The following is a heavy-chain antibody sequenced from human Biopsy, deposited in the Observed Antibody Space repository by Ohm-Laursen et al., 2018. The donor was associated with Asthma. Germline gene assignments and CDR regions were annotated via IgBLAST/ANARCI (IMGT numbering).Heavy chain of an antibody. Sequence: LTCEASRFTFEMDWVRQAPGKGREWVAVISYDGISIYYADSVKSQFTISRDNSKNTLSLQMNSLTVEDTAVYYWAREGVAGTHIEDWGQGTLVTVSS. J-gene: IGHJ4*02. V-gene: IGHV3-30-3*01. CDR1: RFTFE. CDR2: ISYDGISI. D-gene: IGHD6-19*01. CDR3: AREGVAGTHIED.